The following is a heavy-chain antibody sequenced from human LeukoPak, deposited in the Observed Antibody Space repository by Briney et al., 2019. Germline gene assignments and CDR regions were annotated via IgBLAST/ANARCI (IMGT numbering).Heavy chain of an antibody. CDR2: ISSNGDNT. J-gene: IGHJ4*02. CDR3: VRGTGY. V-gene: IGHV3-64D*06. CDR1: GFTFSTYV. Sequence: GGSLRLSCSVSGFTFSTYVMHWVRQAPWKGLEYVSAISSNGDNTYYADSVKGRFTISRDNSKNTLYLQMSSLRADDTAVYYCVRGTGYWGQGTLVTVSS.